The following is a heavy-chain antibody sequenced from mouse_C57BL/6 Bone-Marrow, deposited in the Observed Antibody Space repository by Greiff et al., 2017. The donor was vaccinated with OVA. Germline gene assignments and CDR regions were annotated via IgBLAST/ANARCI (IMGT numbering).Heavy chain of an antibody. Sequence: VKLQQSGPELVKPGASVKISCKASGYSFTSYYIHWVKQRPGQGLEWIGWIYPGSGNTKYNEKFKGKATLTADTSSSTAYMQLSSLTSEDSAVYYCASITTVVAAGDFDYWGQGTTLTVSS. J-gene: IGHJ2*01. D-gene: IGHD1-1*01. V-gene: IGHV1-66*01. CDR2: IYPGSGNT. CDR1: GYSFTSYY. CDR3: ASITTVVAAGDFDY.